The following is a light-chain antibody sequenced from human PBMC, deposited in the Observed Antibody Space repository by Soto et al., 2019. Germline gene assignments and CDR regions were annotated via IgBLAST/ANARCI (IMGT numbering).Light chain of an antibody. CDR1: SSDIGGYYY. CDR2: QVS. V-gene: IGLV2-14*01. J-gene: IGLJ1*01. Sequence: QSALTQPASVSGSPGQSITISCTGTSSDIGGYYYVSWYQHHPGKAPKLMIYQVSNRPSGVSNRFSGSKSGNTASLTISGLQAEDEAGYYCTSYSSSSTFYVFGTGTKVTVL. CDR3: TSYSSSSTFYV.